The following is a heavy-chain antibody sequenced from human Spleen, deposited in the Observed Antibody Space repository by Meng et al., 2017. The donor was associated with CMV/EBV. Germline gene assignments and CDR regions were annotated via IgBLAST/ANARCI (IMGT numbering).Heavy chain of an antibody. CDR2: IIHGGSP. V-gene: IGHV4-34*12. CDR1: GGSLSGAY. D-gene: IGHD3-10*01. Sequence: QVQLQQWGAGLLKPSETLSLTCAVNGGSLSGAYRNWIRQPPGKGLEWIGEIIHGGSPSYNPSLKSRVTISIDTSKNQLSLKLSSVTAADTAVYYCCSRRFGEWGYWGQGTLVTVSS. J-gene: IGHJ4*02. CDR3: CSRRFGEWGY.